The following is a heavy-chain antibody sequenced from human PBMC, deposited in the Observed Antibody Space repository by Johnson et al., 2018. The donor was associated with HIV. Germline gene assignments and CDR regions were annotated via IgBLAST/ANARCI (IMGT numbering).Heavy chain of an antibody. CDR2: FNSAGGST. J-gene: IGHJ3*02. Sequence: VQLVESGGGLVQTGGSLRLSCAASGFTFSSYWMYWVRQAPGKGLQYVSRFNSAGGSTFCAKSVMGRFTMCRDTSKNTLYLQMGCLRAEDTAVYHCARDSGPSDFWSGYRLVVAFNIWGQGTMVTVSS. CDR1: GFTFSSYW. V-gene: IGHV3-64*01. D-gene: IGHD3-3*01. CDR3: ARDSGPSDFWSGYRLVVAFNI.